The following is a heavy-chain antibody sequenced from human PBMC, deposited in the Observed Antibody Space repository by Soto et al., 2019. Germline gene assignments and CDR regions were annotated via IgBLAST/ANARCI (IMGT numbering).Heavy chain of an antibody. D-gene: IGHD1-1*01. CDR2: ISGSSAST. CDR1: GFTFSSYA. Sequence: EVQLLESGGGLVQPGGSLRLSCAASGFTFSSYAMSWVRQAPGKGLEWVSTISGSSASTFYADSVKGRFTISIDKYKYTLYLQMNILRADDAAIYFCSKASRMYTWNAGWAFDYWAQGTLVTVSS. CDR3: SKASRMYTWNAGWAFDY. J-gene: IGHJ4*02. V-gene: IGHV3-23*01.